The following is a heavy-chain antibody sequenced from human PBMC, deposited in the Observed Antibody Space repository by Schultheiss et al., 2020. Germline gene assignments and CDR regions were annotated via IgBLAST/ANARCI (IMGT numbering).Heavy chain of an antibody. V-gene: IGHV3-48*03. Sequence: GESLKISCAASGFTFSSYEMNWVRQAPGKGLEWVSYISSSGSTIYYADSVKGRFTISRDNAKNTLYLQMNSLRAEDTAVYYCARGIGHDILTGYYLPYYFDYWGQGTLVTVSS. CDR1: GFTFSSYE. CDR3: ARGIGHDILTGYYLPYYFDY. J-gene: IGHJ4*02. D-gene: IGHD3-9*01. CDR2: ISSSGSTI.